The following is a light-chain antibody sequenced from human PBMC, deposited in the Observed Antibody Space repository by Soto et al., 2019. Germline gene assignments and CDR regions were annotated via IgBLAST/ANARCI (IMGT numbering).Light chain of an antibody. Sequence: EIVLTQSPGPLSLSPGERATLSCRASPTVISNYLAWYQQKPGQAPSLLIYGASNRATGIPGRFSGSESGTDFNLTISGLEPEDFVVYYCQHYGTSPQSFGRGTKVEIK. J-gene: IGKJ1*01. V-gene: IGKV3-20*01. CDR2: GAS. CDR1: PTVISNY. CDR3: QHYGTSPQS.